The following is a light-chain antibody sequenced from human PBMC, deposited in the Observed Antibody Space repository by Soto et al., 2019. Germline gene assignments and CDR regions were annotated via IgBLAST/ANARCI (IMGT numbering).Light chain of an antibody. V-gene: IGKV3-20*01. CDR2: GAS. CDR1: QSVSSSY. J-gene: IGKJ4*02. CDR3: QQYGSSPPLT. Sequence: EIVLTLSPDTLSLTPGERATLSCRASQSVSSSYLAWYQQKPGQAPRLLIYGASSRATGIPDRFSGSGSGTDFTLNISRLEPEDFAVYYCQQYGSSPPLTCGGGTNVEIK.